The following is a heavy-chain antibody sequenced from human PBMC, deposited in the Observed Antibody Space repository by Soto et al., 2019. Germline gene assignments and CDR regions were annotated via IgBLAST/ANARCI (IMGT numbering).Heavy chain of an antibody. CDR2: IIPILGIA. CDR1: GGTFSNYT. Sequence: QVQLVQSGAEVKKPGASVKVYCNASGGTFSNYTISWVRQAPGQGLKWMGRIIPILGIANYTQKFQCRVTITEDKSTMAAYMKMSRLRYEDKDVYYSARELYGGYPMIWGQRTLVTVSS. D-gene: IGHD3-10*02. V-gene: IGHV1-69*08. J-gene: IGHJ4*02. CDR3: ARELYGGYPMI.